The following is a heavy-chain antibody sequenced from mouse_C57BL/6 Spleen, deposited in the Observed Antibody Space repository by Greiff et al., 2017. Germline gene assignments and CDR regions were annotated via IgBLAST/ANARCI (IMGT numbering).Heavy chain of an antibody. D-gene: IGHD4-1*01. CDR2: ISSGSSTI. CDR1: GFTFSDYG. J-gene: IGHJ4*01. Sequence: EVKVVESGGGLVKPGGSLKLSCAASGFTFSDYGMHWVRQAPEKGLEWVAYISSGSSTIYYADTVKGRFTISRDNAKNTLFLQMTSLRSEDTAMYYCARPNRDGYMDYWGQGTSVTVSS. CDR3: ARPNRDGYMDY. V-gene: IGHV5-17*01.